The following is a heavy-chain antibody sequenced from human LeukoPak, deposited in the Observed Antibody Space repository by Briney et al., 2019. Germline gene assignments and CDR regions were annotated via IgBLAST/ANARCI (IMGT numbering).Heavy chain of an antibody. J-gene: IGHJ4*02. CDR3: ARNGTVTVAGTKFNYFDY. CDR1: GGSIISSTSY. D-gene: IGHD6-19*01. V-gene: IGHV4-39*01. CDR2: VYHSGST. Sequence: SETLSLTCTVSGGSIISSTSYWVWIRQPPGKGLEWIGSVYHSGSTHYDPSLKSRVTISVDTSKNQFSLRLSSVTAADTAVYYCARNGTVTVAGTKFNYFDYWGQGTLDTVSS.